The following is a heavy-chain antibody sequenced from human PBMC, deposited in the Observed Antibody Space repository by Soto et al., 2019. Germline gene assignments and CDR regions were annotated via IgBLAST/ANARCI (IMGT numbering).Heavy chain of an antibody. CDR3: ARALRDSGTYWFDP. D-gene: IGHD1-26*01. Sequence: GGSLRLSCAASGFTLSDHYMDWVRQAPGKGLEWVGRTRNKANSYTTGYAASVKGRFIISRDDSKNSLYLQMNSLKTEDTAVYYCARALRDSGTYWFDPWGQGTLVTVSS. CDR1: GFTLSDHY. V-gene: IGHV3-72*01. CDR2: TRNKANSYTT. J-gene: IGHJ5*02.